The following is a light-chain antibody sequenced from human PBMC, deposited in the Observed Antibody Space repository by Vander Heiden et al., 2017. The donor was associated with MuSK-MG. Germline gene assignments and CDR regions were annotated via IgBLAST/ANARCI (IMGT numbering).Light chain of an antibody. J-gene: IGKJ3*01. V-gene: IGKV1-9*01. CDR1: QGISSY. CDR3: QQHNSNPLA. Sequence: IPLTQSPYSLSACVCDRVPITCPASQGISSYLAWYQQQPGQAPKLLIYAASTWQSGVPARFSGSGSGTDFTLTIISLQPEDVATYYCQQHNSNPLAFGHGTKVDIK. CDR2: AAS.